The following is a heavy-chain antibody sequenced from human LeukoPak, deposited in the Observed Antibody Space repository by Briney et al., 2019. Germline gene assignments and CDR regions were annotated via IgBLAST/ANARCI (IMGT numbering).Heavy chain of an antibody. V-gene: IGHV3-23*01. D-gene: IGHD5-18*01. CDR2: ISGSVGYA. J-gene: IGHJ4*02. Sequence: GGSLRLSCAASGFTFSSYAMSWVRQAPGKGLEWVSAISGSVGYAYYADSVKGRFTISRDNSKNTLYLQMNSLRAEDTAVYYCAKRIQSAMATGYWGQGTLVTVSS. CDR1: GFTFSSYA. CDR3: AKRIQSAMATGY.